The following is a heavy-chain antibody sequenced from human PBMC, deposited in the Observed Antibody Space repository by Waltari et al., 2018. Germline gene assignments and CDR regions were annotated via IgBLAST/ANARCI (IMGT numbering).Heavy chain of an antibody. J-gene: IGHJ6*03. D-gene: IGHD3-22*01. Sequence: EVQLLESGGGLVQPGGSLRLSCSASGFTFSSYAMSWVRQAPGQGLEWVSVIYSGGSTYYADSVKGRFTISRDNSKNTLYLQMNSLRAEDTAVYYCAKDYYDSSGYYYDYYYMDVWGKGTTVTVSS. V-gene: IGHV3-23*03. CDR3: AKDYYDSSGYYYDYYYMDV. CDR2: IYSGGST. CDR1: GFTFSSYA.